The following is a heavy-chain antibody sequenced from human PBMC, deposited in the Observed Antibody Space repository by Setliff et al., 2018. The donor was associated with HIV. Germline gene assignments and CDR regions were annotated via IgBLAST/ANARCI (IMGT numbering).Heavy chain of an antibody. CDR1: GFTFSSSC. Sequence: GESLKISCVASGFTFSSSCMDWFRQAPGKGLEWVSSISYGSLYIYQSDSVRGRFTISRDDSKKSLHLQMNSLGAEDTAVYYCARSGGIGNYHWDVWGKGTTVTVSS. CDR2: ISYGSLYI. J-gene: IGHJ6*03. V-gene: IGHV3-21*01. D-gene: IGHD3-16*01. CDR3: ARSGGIGNYHWDV.